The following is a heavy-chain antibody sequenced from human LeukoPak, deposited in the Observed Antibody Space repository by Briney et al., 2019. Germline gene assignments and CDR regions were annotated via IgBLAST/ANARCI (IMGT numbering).Heavy chain of an antibody. J-gene: IGHJ5*02. CDR2: ISGSGGST. Sequence: GGSLRLSCAASGFTFNNYAMSWVRQAPAKGLEWVSTISGSGGSTYYADFVKGRFTISRDNSRTTLYLQMNSLRAEDTAVYYCAKDRAAPATPYNWFDPWGQGTLVTVSS. V-gene: IGHV3-23*01. CDR1: GFTFNNYA. D-gene: IGHD6-13*01. CDR3: AKDRAAPATPYNWFDP.